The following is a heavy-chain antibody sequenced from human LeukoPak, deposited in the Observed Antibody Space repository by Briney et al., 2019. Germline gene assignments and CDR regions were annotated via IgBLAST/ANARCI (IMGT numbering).Heavy chain of an antibody. V-gene: IGHV3-53*01. D-gene: IGHD1-14*01. CDR3: TRWGPEASFDY. Sequence: GGSLRLSCAASGFTASSNSMNWVRQAPGKGLEWVSVIYSGGNTYYADSVKGRFTISRDNSKYTVYLRMNSLRAEDTAVYYCTRWGPEASFDYWGQGTLVTVSS. J-gene: IGHJ4*02. CDR2: IYSGGNT. CDR1: GFTASSNS.